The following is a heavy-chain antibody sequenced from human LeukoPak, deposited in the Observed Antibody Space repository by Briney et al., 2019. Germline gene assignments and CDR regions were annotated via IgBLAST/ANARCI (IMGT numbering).Heavy chain of an antibody. D-gene: IGHD5-12*01. J-gene: IGHJ6*02. CDR1: GFTFSSYW. V-gene: IGHV3-74*01. Sequence: GGSLRLSCAASGFTFSSYWMHWVRQAPGKGLVWVSRINSDGSSTSYADSVKGRFTISRDNAKNSLYLQMNSLRAEDTAVYYCARVYGGYADYGMDVWGQGTTVTVSS. CDR2: INSDGSST. CDR3: ARVYGGYADYGMDV.